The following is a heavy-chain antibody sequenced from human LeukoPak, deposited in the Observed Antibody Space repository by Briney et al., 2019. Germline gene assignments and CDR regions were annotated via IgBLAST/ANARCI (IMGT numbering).Heavy chain of an antibody. CDR3: ATAGNYRFDY. D-gene: IGHD1-7*01. CDR2: INPDGSTI. CDR1: GFTLSHYA. V-gene: IGHV3-74*01. J-gene: IGHJ4*02. Sequence: PGGSLTLSCLMSGFTLSHYAMSWVRQPPGKGLVWVSRINPDGSTINYADSVKGRFTISRENAKNTLYLQMNSLRAEDTAVYYCATAGNYRFDYWGQGTLVTVSS.